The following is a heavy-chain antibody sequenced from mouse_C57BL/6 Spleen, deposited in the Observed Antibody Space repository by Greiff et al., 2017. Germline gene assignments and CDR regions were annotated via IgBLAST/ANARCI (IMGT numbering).Heavy chain of an antibody. D-gene: IGHD2-3*01. CDR3: ARGEGYYDHDYSMDY. CDR2: IYPRDGST. CDR1: GYTFTDPT. J-gene: IGHJ4*01. Sequence: QVQLQQSDAELVKPGASVKISCKVSGYTFTDPTIHWMKQRPEQGLEWIGYIYPRDGSTKYNEKFKGKATLTADQSSSTAYMQLNRLTSEDSAVYLCARGEGYYDHDYSMDYWCQGTSVTVSS. V-gene: IGHV1-78*01.